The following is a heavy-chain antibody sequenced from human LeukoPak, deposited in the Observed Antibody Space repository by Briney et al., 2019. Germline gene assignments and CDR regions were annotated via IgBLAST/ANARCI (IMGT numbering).Heavy chain of an antibody. V-gene: IGHV3-74*01. CDR1: GFTFSSYW. CDR2: INSDGSST. CDR3: ARGKSGGYFWDY. Sequence: GGSLRLSCAASGFTFSSYWMHWVRQAPGKGLVWVSRINSDGSSTNYADSVKGRFTISRENAKNTLYLQMNSLRAEDTAVYYCARGKSGGYFWDYWGQGILLTVSS. D-gene: IGHD3-22*01. J-gene: IGHJ4*02.